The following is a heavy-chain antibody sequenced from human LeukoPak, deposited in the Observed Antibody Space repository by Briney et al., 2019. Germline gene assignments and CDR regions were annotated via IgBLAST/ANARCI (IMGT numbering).Heavy chain of an antibody. J-gene: IGHJ3*02. D-gene: IGHD6-19*01. Sequence: GGSLRLSCTVSGFTFQTYSMNWVRQAPGKGLEWVSGISWNSGSIGYADSVKGRFTISRDNAKNSLYLQMNSLRAEDMALYYCAKGIRIAVAGTAFDIWGQGTMVTVSS. CDR1: GFTFQTYS. V-gene: IGHV3-9*03. CDR3: AKGIRIAVAGTAFDI. CDR2: ISWNSGSI.